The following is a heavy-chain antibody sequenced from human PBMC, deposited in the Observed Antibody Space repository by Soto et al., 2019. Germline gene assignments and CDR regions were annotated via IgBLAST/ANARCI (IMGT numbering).Heavy chain of an antibody. CDR1: GGTFSSYA. Sequence: ASVKVSCKASGGTFSSYAISWVRQAPGQGLEWMGGIIPIFGTANYAQKFQGRVTITADKSTSTAYMELSSLRSEDTAVYYCARDSPGTTPDTFDYWGQGTLVTVSS. V-gene: IGHV1-69*06. CDR3: ARDSPGTTPDTFDY. J-gene: IGHJ4*02. CDR2: IIPIFGTA. D-gene: IGHD1-1*01.